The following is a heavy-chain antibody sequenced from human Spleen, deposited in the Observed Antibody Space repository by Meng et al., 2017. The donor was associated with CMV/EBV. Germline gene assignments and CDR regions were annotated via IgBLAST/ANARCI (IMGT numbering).Heavy chain of an antibody. Sequence: ASVKVSCQASGYTFTGHYLHWVRQAPGQGLECMGWINPNSGDTHYAQTFEGRVTMTRDTSISTAYMELTSLRFDDTAVYYCAKDRVDFETFGSDAFHIWGQGTMVTVSS. CDR3: AKDRVDFETFGSDAFHI. D-gene: IGHD2-15*01. CDR1: GYTFTGHY. J-gene: IGHJ3*02. V-gene: IGHV1-2*02. CDR2: INPNSGDT.